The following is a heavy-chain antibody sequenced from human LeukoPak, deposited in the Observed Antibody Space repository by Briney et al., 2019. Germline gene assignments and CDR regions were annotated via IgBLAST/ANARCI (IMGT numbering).Heavy chain of an antibody. D-gene: IGHD6-19*01. Sequence: GGSLRLSCAASGFSFGDYYMTWIRQAPGKGLEWVSGISGSGGSTYYADSVKGRFTISRDSSKNTLYLQINSLRAEDTAVYYCARTRELRQWLIPFDYWGQGTLVTVSS. J-gene: IGHJ4*02. CDR2: ISGSGGST. CDR1: GFSFGDYY. CDR3: ARTRELRQWLIPFDY. V-gene: IGHV3-23*01.